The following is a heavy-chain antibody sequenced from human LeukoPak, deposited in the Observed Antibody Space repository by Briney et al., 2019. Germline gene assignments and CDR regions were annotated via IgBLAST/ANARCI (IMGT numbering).Heavy chain of an antibody. J-gene: IGHJ4*02. CDR1: GFTFSSYA. V-gene: IGHV3-30-3*01. CDR3: ARDGAPSGSYVGGFDY. D-gene: IGHD1-26*01. CDR2: ISYDGSNK. Sequence: GGSLRLSCAASGFTFSSYAMHWVRQAPGKGLEWVAVISYDGSNKYYADSVKGRFTISRDNSKNTLYQQMNSLRAEDTAVYYCARDGAPSGSYVGGFDYWGQGTLVTVSS.